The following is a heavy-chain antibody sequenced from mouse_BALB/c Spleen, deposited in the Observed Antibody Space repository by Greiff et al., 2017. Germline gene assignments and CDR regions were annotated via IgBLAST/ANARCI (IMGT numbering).Heavy chain of an antibody. D-gene: IGHD4-1*01. CDR3: ARNLGFDY. J-gene: IGHJ2*01. CDR1: GYTFTSYW. CDR2: INPSTGYT. Sequence: VQLVESGAELAKPGASVKMSCKASGYTFTSYWMHWVKQRPGQGLEWIGYINPSTGYTEYNQKFKDKATLTADKSSSTAYMQLSSLTSEDSAVYYCARNLGFDYWGQGTTLTVSS. V-gene: IGHV1-7*01.